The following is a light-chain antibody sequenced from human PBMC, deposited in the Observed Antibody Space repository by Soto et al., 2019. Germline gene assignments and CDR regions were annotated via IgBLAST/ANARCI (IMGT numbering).Light chain of an antibody. CDR3: QQYGSSPLT. V-gene: IGKV3-20*01. CDR2: CAS. Sequence: EIVLTQSPGPLSLSPGERATLSCRASQTVSTRFLAWYQQKPGQAHKLLIYCASSRATGIPDRLSGSGSGIDFTLSISRLGPEDFAVDFCQQYGSSPLTFGGGTKVEIK. J-gene: IGKJ4*01. CDR1: QTVSTRF.